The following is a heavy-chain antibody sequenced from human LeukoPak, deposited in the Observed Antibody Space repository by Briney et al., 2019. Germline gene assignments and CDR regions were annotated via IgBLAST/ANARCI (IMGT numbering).Heavy chain of an antibody. J-gene: IGHJ4*02. CDR2: ISWDGGST. CDR3: AKGKFRGDYLGPVDY. CDR1: GFTFDDYA. V-gene: IGHV3-43D*03. Sequence: PGGSLRLSCAASGFTFDDYAMHWVRQAPGKGLEWVSLISWDGGSTYYADSVKGRFTISRDNSKNSLYLQMNSLRAEDTALYYCAKGKFRGDYLGPVDYWGQGTLVTVSS. D-gene: IGHD3-10*01.